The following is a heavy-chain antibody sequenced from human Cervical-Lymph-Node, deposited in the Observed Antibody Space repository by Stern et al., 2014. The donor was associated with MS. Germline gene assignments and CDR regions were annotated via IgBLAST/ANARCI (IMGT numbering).Heavy chain of an antibody. CDR3: ARATHYGSGSYYYGMDV. CDR1: GYTFTSYG. Sequence: QVQLVESGAEVKKPGASVKVSCKASGYTFTSYGISWVRQAPGQGLEWLGWISAYNGNTNYAQKLQGRVTMTTDTSTSTAYMELRSLRSDDTAVYYCARATHYGSGSYYYGMDVWGQGTTVTVSS. J-gene: IGHJ6*02. CDR2: ISAYNGNT. V-gene: IGHV1-18*01. D-gene: IGHD3-10*01.